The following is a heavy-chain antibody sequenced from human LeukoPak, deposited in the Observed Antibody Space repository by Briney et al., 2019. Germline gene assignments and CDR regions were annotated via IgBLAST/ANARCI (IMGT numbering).Heavy chain of an antibody. V-gene: IGHV3-53*04. D-gene: IGHD4-17*01. CDR2: IYSGGST. J-gene: IGHJ6*02. CDR1: GFTVSSNY. CDR3: ARDWPYGDYRYGMDV. Sequence: PGGSLRLSCAVSGFTVSSNYISWVRQAPGKGLEWVSVIYSGGSTFYADSVKSRFTISRHNSKNTVYLQMNSLRAEDTAVYYCARDWPYGDYRYGMDVWGQGTTVTVSS.